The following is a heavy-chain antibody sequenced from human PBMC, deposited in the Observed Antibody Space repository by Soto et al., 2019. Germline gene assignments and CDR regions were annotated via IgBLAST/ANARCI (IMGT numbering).Heavy chain of an antibody. V-gene: IGHV1-18*01. CDR1: GYTFSSFL. D-gene: IGHD1-1*01. J-gene: IGHJ4*02. CDR3: ARDWGDQLGIDF. CDR2: IRVQNGDT. Sequence: VQLVQSEAEVKKPGASVKVSCKTSGYTFSSFLITWVRQAPGQGLEWVGRIRVQNGDTRYAQRIQGRVSMTTDTSTSTAYMELRGLTSDDTAVYYCARDWGDQLGIDFWGQGTLFTVSS.